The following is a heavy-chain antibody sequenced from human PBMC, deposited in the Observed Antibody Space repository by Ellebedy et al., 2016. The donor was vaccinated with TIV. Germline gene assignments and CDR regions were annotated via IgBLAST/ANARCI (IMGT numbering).Heavy chain of an antibody. CDR3: RQGHYADY. CDR2: ISAGSDTT. J-gene: IGHJ4*02. Sequence: GESLKTSXAASGFSFNTFFMSWVRHSPWRGLEWVSTISAGSDTTRFADSVKGRFTISRDNSKNTVYLRMNDLRAEDTAVYYCRQGHYADYWGQGTLVTVSS. V-gene: IGHV3-23*01. CDR1: GFSFNTFF.